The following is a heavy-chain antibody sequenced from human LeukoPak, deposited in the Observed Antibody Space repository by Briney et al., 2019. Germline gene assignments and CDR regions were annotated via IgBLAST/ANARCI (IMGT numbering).Heavy chain of an antibody. CDR2: NYYSQRP. D-gene: IGHD2-15*01. CDR3: ARQGIVVVGAGLFVGFDT. J-gene: IGHJ5*01. CDR1: GGSLSSRSYY. V-gene: IGHV4-39*01. Sequence: PSETLSLPCCLSGGSLSSRSYYWGWIRQPPGRGLEWIGSNYYSQRPYYNPSLKSRVTISVDKSQNQLSLELSSVTAADPVVLYCARQGIVVVGAGLFVGFDTWG.